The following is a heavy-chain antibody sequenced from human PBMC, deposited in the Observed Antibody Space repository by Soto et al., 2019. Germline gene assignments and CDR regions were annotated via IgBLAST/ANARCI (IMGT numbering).Heavy chain of an antibody. Sequence: ASVKVSCKASGYTFTSYAIHWVRQAPGQRLEWMGWINAGNGNTKYSQQFQGRVTITRDTSASTAYMELSSLRSEDTAVYYCASGTGDLAAAGRLFDYWGQGTLVTVSS. CDR3: ASGTGDLAAAGRLFDY. D-gene: IGHD6-13*01. CDR1: GYTFTSYA. CDR2: INAGNGNT. J-gene: IGHJ4*02. V-gene: IGHV1-3*01.